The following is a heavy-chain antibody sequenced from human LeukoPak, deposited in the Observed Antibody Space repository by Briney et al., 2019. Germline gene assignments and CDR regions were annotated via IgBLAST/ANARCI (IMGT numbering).Heavy chain of an antibody. CDR3: ARGPPNTYYYDSSGAEFDY. V-gene: IGHV1-8*01. CDR2: MNPNIGNT. D-gene: IGHD3-22*01. CDR1: GYTFTSYD. Sequence: VASVKVSCKASGYTFTSYDINWVRQATGQGLEWMGWMNPNIGNTGYAQKFQGRVTMTRNTSISTAYMELSSLRSEDTAVYYCARGPPNTYYYDSSGAEFDYWGQGTLVTVSS. J-gene: IGHJ4*02.